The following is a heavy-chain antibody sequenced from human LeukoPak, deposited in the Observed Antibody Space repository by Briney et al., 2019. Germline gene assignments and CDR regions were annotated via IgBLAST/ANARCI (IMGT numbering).Heavy chain of an antibody. J-gene: IGHJ3*01. CDR1: GGTLRNYG. CDR3: ARLLDSASGTPSWYDPFGAFDV. Sequence: ASLKVSCKASGGTLRNYGISWVRQAPGQGLEWMGGIIPIFGTAKYAQKFQGRVTITADESTSTAYLDLRSLRSEDTAVYFCARLLDSASGTPSWYDPFGAFDVWGQGTLVSVSS. CDR2: IIPIFGTA. D-gene: IGHD6-13*01. V-gene: IGHV1-69*01.